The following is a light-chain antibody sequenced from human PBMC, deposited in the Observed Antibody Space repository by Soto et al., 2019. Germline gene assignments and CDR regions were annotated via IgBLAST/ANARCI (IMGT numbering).Light chain of an antibody. J-gene: IGLJ1*01. CDR3: CSYAGSPYV. V-gene: IGLV2-11*01. CDR1: SSDVGGYNY. Sequence: QSVLTQPRSVSGSPGQSVTISCTGTSSDVGGYNYVSWYQQHPGKAPKLMIYDVSKRPSGVPDRFSGSKSGNTASLTISGLQAEDEADYYCCSYAGSPYVFGTGTKVPS. CDR2: DVS.